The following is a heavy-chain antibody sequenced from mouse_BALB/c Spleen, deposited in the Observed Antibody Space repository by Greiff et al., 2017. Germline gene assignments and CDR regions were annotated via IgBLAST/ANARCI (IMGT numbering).Heavy chain of an antibody. CDR2: IWSGGST. CDR1: GFSLTSYG. Sequence: VQLQESGPGLVQPSQSLSITCTVSGFSLTSYGVHWVRQSPGKGLEWLGVIWSGGSTDYHAAFISRLSISKDNSKSQVFFKMNSLQANDTAIYYWARRDTTVVDHYAMDYWGQGTSVTVSS. V-gene: IGHV2-2*02. CDR3: ARRDTTVVDHYAMDY. J-gene: IGHJ4*01. D-gene: IGHD1-1*01.